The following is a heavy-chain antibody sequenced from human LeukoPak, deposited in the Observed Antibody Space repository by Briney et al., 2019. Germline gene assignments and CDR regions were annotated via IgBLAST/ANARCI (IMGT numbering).Heavy chain of an antibody. CDR3: ARGMVRGVIGGGAFDI. V-gene: IGHV1-69*06. CDR2: IIPIFETS. Sequence: ASVKVSCKASGGTFSNYGISWVRQAPGQGLEWMGGIIPIFETSNYARKFQDRVTITADKSTSTAYMELSSLRSEDTAVYYCARGMVRGVIGGGAFDIWGQGTMVTVSS. J-gene: IGHJ3*02. CDR1: GGTFSNYG. D-gene: IGHD3-10*01.